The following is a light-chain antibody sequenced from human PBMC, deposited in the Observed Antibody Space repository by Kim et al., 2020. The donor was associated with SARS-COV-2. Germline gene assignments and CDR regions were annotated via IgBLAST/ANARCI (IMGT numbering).Light chain of an antibody. Sequence: ELVLTQSPGTLSLSPGESATLSCRASQSVSSSYLAWYQQKPGQAPRLLIYGASCRATGIPDRFSGSGSGTGFTLTISRLEPEDFAVYYCQQYSSSPWRLGRGPKVDIK. CDR3: QQYSSSPWR. CDR1: QSVSSSY. V-gene: IGKV3-20*01. J-gene: IGKJ1*01. CDR2: GAS.